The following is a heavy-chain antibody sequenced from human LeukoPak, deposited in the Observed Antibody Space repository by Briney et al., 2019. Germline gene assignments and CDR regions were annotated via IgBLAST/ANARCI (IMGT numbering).Heavy chain of an antibody. V-gene: IGHV3-21*01. CDR1: GFTFSSYS. CDR3: ARDQRAAAAAGIGRFDYYGMDV. J-gene: IGHJ6*02. CDR2: ISSSSSYI. Sequence: PGGSLRLSCPASGFTFSSYSMNWVRQAPGKGLEWVSSISSSSSYIYYADSVKGRFTISRDNSKNTLYLQMNSLRAEDTAVYYCARDQRAAAAAGIGRFDYYGMDVWGQGTTVTVSS. D-gene: IGHD6-13*01.